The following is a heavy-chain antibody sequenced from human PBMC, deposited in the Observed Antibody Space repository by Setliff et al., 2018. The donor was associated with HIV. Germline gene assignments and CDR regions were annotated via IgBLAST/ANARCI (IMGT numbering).Heavy chain of an antibody. J-gene: IGHJ4*02. V-gene: IGHV4-39*07. CDR1: GGSISSSSYY. Sequence: SETLSLTCTVSGGSISSSSYYWGWIRQPPGKGLEWIGSLHYSGSANYNPSLKSRVTISVGTSKNQFSLTVTSVTAADTAVYYCAREKNGYFDSWGQGTQVTVSS. CDR2: LHYSGSA. D-gene: IGHD2-8*01. CDR3: AREKNGYFDS.